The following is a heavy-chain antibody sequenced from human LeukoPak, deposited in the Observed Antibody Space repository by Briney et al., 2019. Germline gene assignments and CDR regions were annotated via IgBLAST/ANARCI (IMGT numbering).Heavy chain of an antibody. J-gene: IGHJ5*02. Sequence: GTSLRLSCEASGFTFSSYGMHWVRQAPGKGLEWVAVISYDGSNKYYADSVKGRFTISRDNSKNTLYLQMNSLRAEDTAVYYCAKDTPSDYDILTGLPINWFDPWGQGTLVTVSS. CDR2: ISYDGSNK. D-gene: IGHD3-9*01. V-gene: IGHV3-30*18. CDR1: GFTFSSYG. CDR3: AKDTPSDYDILTGLPINWFDP.